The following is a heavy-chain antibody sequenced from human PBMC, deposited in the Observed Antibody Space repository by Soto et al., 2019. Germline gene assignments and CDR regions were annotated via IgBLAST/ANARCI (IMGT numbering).Heavy chain of an antibody. J-gene: IGHJ4*02. Sequence: SETLSLTCAVYGGSFSGYYWSWIRQPPGKGLEWIGEINHSGSTNYNPSLKSRVTISVDTSKNQFSLKLSSVTAADTAVYYCARGGIRRGSRYFDWLSAFDYWGQGTLVTVSS. D-gene: IGHD3-9*01. V-gene: IGHV4-34*01. CDR2: INHSGST. CDR3: ARGGIRRGSRYFDWLSAFDY. CDR1: GGSFSGYY.